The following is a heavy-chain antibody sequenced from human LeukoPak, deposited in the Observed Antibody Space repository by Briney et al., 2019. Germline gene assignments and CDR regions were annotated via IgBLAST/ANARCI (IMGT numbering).Heavy chain of an antibody. CDR1: GGSFSGYY. Sequence: SETPSLTCAVYGGSFSGYYWSWIRQPPGKGLEWIGEINHSGSTNYNPSLKSRVTISVDTSKNQFSLKLSSVTAADTAVYYCARGVVVVPAAMRGYYYYYMDVWGKGTTVTVSS. V-gene: IGHV4-34*01. CDR2: INHSGST. CDR3: ARGVVVVPAAMRGYYYYYMDV. D-gene: IGHD2-2*01. J-gene: IGHJ6*03.